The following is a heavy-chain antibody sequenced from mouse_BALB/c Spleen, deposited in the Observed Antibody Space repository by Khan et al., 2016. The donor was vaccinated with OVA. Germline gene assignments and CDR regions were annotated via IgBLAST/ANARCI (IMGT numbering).Heavy chain of an antibody. CDR1: GYSITSDYA. CDR3: ARIKGGDFDY. Sequence: VQLQQSGPGLVKPSQSLSLTCTVTGYSITSDYAWNWIRQFPGNNLEWMGYISYSGNTKYTPSLKSRISITRDTSKNQFFLQLNSVTIEDTATYYWARIKGGDFDYWGQGTTLTVSS. J-gene: IGHJ2*01. CDR2: ISYSGNT. V-gene: IGHV3-2*02.